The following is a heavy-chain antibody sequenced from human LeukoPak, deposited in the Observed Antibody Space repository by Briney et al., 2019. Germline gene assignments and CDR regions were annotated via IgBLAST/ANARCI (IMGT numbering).Heavy chain of an antibody. CDR1: GFSFTNYD. V-gene: IGHV3-30-3*01. CDR2: TSLDGSNK. CDR3: ARDLTLGKPDYFDH. D-gene: IGHD7-27*01. J-gene: IGHJ4*02. Sequence: PGGSLRLSCVASGFSFTNYDIHWVRQAPGRGLKWVAVTSLDGSNKLYTDTVRGRFIISRDNSKNTVYLQMDSLRAEDTAVYYCARDLTLGKPDYFDHWGQGTLVTVSS.